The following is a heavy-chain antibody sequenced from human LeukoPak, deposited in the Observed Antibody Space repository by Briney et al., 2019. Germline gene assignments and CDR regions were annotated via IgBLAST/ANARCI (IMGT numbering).Heavy chain of an antibody. CDR1: GFTFSTYA. V-gene: IGHV3-30*04. D-gene: IGHD4-17*01. CDR2: ISYDGSNK. Sequence: PGRSLRLSCAASGFTFSTYAMHWVRQGPGKGLEWVAVISYDGSNKYYADSVKGRFTISRDNSKNTLYLQMNSLRAEDTAVYYSAKDLPTVTMEPSLPSYWGQGTLVTVSS. CDR3: AKDLPTVTMEPSLPSY. J-gene: IGHJ4*02.